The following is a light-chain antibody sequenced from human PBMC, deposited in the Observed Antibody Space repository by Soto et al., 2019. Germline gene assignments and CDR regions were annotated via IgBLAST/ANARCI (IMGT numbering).Light chain of an antibody. CDR3: LQDFKYPRT. CDR1: QGIRND. V-gene: IGKV1-6*01. CDR2: EAS. Sequence: AILMTQSPSSLSASVGVRVTITCRASQGIRNDLAWYQQKPGKAPKLLIYEASTLQSGVPSRFSGSYSGTDFTLTIGSLQPEDFATYYCLQDFKYPRTFGQGTKVDI. J-gene: IGKJ1*01.